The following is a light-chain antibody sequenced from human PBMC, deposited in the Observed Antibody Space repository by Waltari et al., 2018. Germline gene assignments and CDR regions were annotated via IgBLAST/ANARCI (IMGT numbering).Light chain of an antibody. Sequence: QSALTQPASVSGSPGQSITISCTGTSSDVGNYKRVSWYQQHPGKAPNLLLYAVSKRPSGVPDRFSGSRSGDMASLTISGLQPEDEAEYFCSSYAGSSKGVFGGGTKVTVL. J-gene: IGLJ2*01. V-gene: IGLV2-23*02. CDR2: AVS. CDR3: SSYAGSSKGV. CDR1: SSDVGNYKR.